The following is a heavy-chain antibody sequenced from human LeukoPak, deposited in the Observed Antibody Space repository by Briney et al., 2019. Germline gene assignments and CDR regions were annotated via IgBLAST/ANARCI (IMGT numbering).Heavy chain of an antibody. Sequence: GGSLRLSCEASGFTFSNYAMSWVRQAPGKGLEWVANIKLDGSEKNYVDSVKGRFTISRDNTKNSLYVQMNSLRVEDTAVFYCARDQYDTWSRRGNFDSWGQGTLVIVSS. D-gene: IGHD3-3*01. CDR1: GFTFSNYA. V-gene: IGHV3-7*03. CDR2: IKLDGSEK. J-gene: IGHJ4*02. CDR3: ARDQYDTWSRRGNFDS.